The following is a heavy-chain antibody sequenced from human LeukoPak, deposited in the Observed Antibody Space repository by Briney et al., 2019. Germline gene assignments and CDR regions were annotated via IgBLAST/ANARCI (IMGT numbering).Heavy chain of an antibody. D-gene: IGHD6-6*01. J-gene: IGHJ4*02. CDR1: GYTFTGHY. Sequence: ASVKVPCKASGYTFTGHYMHWVRQAPGQGLEWMGWINPNSGGTNYAQKFQGRVTMTRDTSISTAYMELSRLRSDDTAVYYCARCVYSSSFPDYWGQGTLVTVSS. V-gene: IGHV1-2*02. CDR2: INPNSGGT. CDR3: ARCVYSSSFPDY.